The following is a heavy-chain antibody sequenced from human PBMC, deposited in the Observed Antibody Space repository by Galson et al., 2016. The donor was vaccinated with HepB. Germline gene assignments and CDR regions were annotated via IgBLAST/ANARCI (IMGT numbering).Heavy chain of an antibody. CDR2: TGYSGTT. D-gene: IGHD4-11*01. V-gene: IGHV4-59*01. CDR3: AKDGPDYNSRLDP. Sequence: SETLSLTCTLSGGSISDGYWSWIRQPPGQTLQWIGHTGYSGTTDYNPSLKSRVTISVNTSKNQFSLKLNSVTPADTAVYYCAKDGPDYNSRLDPWGQGILVTVSS. CDR1: GGSISDGY. J-gene: IGHJ5*01.